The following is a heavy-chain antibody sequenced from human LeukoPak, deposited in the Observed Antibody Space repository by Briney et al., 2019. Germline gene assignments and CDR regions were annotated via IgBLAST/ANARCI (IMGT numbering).Heavy chain of an antibody. J-gene: IGHJ4*02. CDR1: GFTFSSYW. Sequence: PGGSLGLSCAASGFTFSSYWMSWVRQAPGKGLEWVANIKQDGSEKYYVDSVKGRFTISRDNSKNSLYLQLTSLRAEDTALYYCARDRGRNSFDYWGQGTLVSVSS. V-gene: IGHV3-7*01. CDR3: ARDRGRNSFDY. D-gene: IGHD1-14*01. CDR2: IKQDGSEK.